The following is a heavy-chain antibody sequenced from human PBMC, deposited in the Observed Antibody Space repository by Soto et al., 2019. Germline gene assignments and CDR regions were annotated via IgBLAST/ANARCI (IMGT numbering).Heavy chain of an antibody. D-gene: IGHD2-21*01. J-gene: IGHJ4*02. CDR2: IYSGGST. CDR1: GFTVSSNY. CDR3: AKRNGGPICGGDCPTSIDY. V-gene: IGHV3-66*01. Sequence: GGSLRLSCAASGFTVSSNYMSWVRQAPGKGLEWVSVIYSGGSTYYADSVKGRFTISRDNSKNTLYLQMNSLRAEDTAVYYCAKRNGGPICGGDCPTSIDYWGQGTLVTVSS.